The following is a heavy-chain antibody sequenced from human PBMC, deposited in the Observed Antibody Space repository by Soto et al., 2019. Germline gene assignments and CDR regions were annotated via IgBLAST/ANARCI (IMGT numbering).Heavy chain of an antibody. V-gene: IGHV4-34*01. J-gene: IGHJ3*02. CDR3: ARVERGTATTVVDAFDI. CDR1: GGFVSSGSYY. Sequence: QVQLQQWGAGLLKPSETLSLTCAVYGGFVSSGSYYWSWIRQPPGKGLEWIGEMSHSGGTHFNPSLKSRVTISVDKSKQQFSLKMSAVTAADTALYYCARVERGTATTVVDAFDIWGPGTMVTVSS. CDR2: MSHSGGT. D-gene: IGHD1-1*01.